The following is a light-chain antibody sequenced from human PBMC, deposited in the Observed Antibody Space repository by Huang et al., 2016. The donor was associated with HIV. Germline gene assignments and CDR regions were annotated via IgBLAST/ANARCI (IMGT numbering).Light chain of an antibody. V-gene: IGKV1-39*01. J-gene: IGKJ2*01. CDR1: QNINRY. Sequence: DIQITQSPSSLSASVGDRVIITCRTSQNINRYLNCYQQKPGRAPKLLISAASNLQSGVPSSFSGSGSGTDFTLSISSLQPEDSATYFCQQSVRTPRTFGQGTKLQI. CDR3: QQSVRTPRT. CDR2: AAS.